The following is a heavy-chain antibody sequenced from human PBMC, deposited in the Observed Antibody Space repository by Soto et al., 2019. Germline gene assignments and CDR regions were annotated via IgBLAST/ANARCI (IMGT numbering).Heavy chain of an antibody. D-gene: IGHD3-9*01. CDR2: INHSGST. J-gene: IGHJ6*02. CDR1: GGSFSGYY. CDR3: ARLRGSLQYAPPYYYYGMDV. Sequence: PSETLSLTCAVYGGSFSGYYWSWIRQPPGKGLEWIGEINHSGSTNYNPSLKSRVTISVDTSKNQFSLKLSSVTAADTAVYYCARLRGSLQYAPPYYYYGMDVWGQGTTGT. V-gene: IGHV4-34*01.